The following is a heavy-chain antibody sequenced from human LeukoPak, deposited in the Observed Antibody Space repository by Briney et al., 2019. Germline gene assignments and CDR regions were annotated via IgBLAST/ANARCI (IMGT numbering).Heavy chain of an antibody. D-gene: IGHD3-3*01. V-gene: IGHV3-30-3*01. J-gene: IGHJ4*02. Sequence: PGRSLRLSCAASGFTFSSYAMHWVRQAPGKGLEWVAVISYDGSNKYYADSVKGRFTISRDNSKNTLYLQMNSLRAEDTAVYYCAREGSPTVRFLHDYWGQGTLVTVSS. CDR3: AREGSPTVRFLHDY. CDR2: ISYDGSNK. CDR1: GFTFSSYA.